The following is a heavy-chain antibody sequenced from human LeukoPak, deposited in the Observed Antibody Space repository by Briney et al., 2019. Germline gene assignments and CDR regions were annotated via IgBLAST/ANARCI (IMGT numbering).Heavy chain of an antibody. J-gene: IGHJ4*02. CDR3: AKDAQGLVRGGIYFDF. CDR1: GFTFKTYA. Sequence: GGSLRLSCAASGFTFKTYAMNWVRLVPGKGPEWVSSMSGSGSSTDYADSVKGRFTISRDNSKNTLYLQMNSLRAEDTALYYCAKDAQGLVRGGIYFDFWGQGSLVTVSS. V-gene: IGHV3-23*01. CDR2: MSGSGSST. D-gene: IGHD6-19*01.